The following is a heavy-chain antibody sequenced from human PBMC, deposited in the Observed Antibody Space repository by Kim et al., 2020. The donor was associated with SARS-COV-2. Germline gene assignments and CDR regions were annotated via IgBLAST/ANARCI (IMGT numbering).Heavy chain of an antibody. CDR2: ISYDGSNK. CDR1: GFTFSNYA. D-gene: IGHD6-13*01. V-gene: IGHV3-30*04. Sequence: GGSLRLSCAASGFTFSNYAMHWVRQAPGKGLEWVAVISYDGSNKYYADSVKGRFTISRDNSKNTLYLQMNSLRAEDTAVYYCARDGYYIAAAGSPDYWGQGTLVTVSS. CDR3: ARDGYYIAAAGSPDY. J-gene: IGHJ4*02.